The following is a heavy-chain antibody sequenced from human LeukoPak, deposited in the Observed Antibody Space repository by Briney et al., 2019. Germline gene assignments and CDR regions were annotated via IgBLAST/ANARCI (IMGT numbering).Heavy chain of an antibody. CDR1: GFTFSSYA. Sequence: GRSLRLSCAASGFTFSSYAMHWVRQAPGKGLEWVAVISYDGSNKYYADSVKGRFTISRDNSKNTLYLQMNSLRAEDTAVYYCARDLDYDFWSGYFGPYYYYGMDVWGQGTTVTVSS. CDR2: ISYDGSNK. CDR3: ARDLDYDFWSGYFGPYYYYGMDV. J-gene: IGHJ6*02. D-gene: IGHD3-3*01. V-gene: IGHV3-30-3*01.